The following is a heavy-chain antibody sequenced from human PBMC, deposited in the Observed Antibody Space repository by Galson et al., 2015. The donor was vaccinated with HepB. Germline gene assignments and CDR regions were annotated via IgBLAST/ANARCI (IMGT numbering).Heavy chain of an antibody. CDR3: ARLGGPAANALGAAFDI. Sequence: QSGAEVKKPGESLRISCKGSGYSFTSYWISWVRQMPGKGLEWMGRIDPSDSYTNYSPSFQGHVTISADKSISTAYLQWSSLKASDTAMYYCARLGGPAANALGAAFDIWGQGTMVTVSS. CDR1: GYSFTSYW. CDR2: IDPSDSYT. D-gene: IGHD2-2*01. J-gene: IGHJ3*02. V-gene: IGHV5-10-1*01.